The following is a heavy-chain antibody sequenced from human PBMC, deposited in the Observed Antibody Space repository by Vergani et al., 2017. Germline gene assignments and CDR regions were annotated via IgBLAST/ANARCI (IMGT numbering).Heavy chain of an antibody. CDR2: IYTSGRT. Sequence: QVQLQESGPGLVKPSETLSLTCTVSGGSISSYYWSWIRQPPGKGLEWIGYIYTSGRTNYNPSLKSRVTISVDTSKNKCSLKLKSVAAADTAVYYCARGGYNWGGTGMDVWGQGTTVTVSS. V-gene: IGHV4-4*09. D-gene: IGHD5-24*01. CDR3: ARGGYNWGGTGMDV. J-gene: IGHJ6*02. CDR1: GGSISSYY.